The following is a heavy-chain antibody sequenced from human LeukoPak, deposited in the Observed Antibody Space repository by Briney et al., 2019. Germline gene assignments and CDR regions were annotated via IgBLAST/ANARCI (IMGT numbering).Heavy chain of an antibody. Sequence: ASVKVSCKASGYTFTNSYMHWVRQAPGQGLEWMGMINPSGGVTSYAQEFQGRVTMTRDTSTSTVYMELSSLRSEDTAVYYCAREDRMVRVFDYWGQGTLVTVSS. CDR2: INPSGGVT. CDR1: GYTFTNSY. CDR3: AREDRMVRVFDY. V-gene: IGHV1-46*01. D-gene: IGHD3-10*01. J-gene: IGHJ4*02.